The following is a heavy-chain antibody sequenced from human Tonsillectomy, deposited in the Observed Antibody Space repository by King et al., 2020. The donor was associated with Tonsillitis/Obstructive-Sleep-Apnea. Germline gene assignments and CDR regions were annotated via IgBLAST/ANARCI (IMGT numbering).Heavy chain of an antibody. V-gene: IGHV3-33*01. CDR3: ARGANKGYNWFDP. CDR2: IWYDGSNK. Sequence: VQLVESGGGVVQPGRSLRLSCAASGFTFSSYGMHWVRQAPGKGLEWVAVIWYDGSNKYYADSVKGRFTISRDNSKNTLYLQMNSLRAEDTAVYYCARGANKGYNWFDPWGQEPLVTVSS. D-gene: IGHD1/OR15-1a*01. J-gene: IGHJ5*02. CDR1: GFTFSSYG.